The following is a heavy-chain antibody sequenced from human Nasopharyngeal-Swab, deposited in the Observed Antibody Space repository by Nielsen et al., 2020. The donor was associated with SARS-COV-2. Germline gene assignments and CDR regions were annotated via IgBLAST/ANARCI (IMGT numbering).Heavy chain of an antibody. D-gene: IGHD2-15*01. Sequence: GESLKISCAASGFTFSSYAMHWVRQAPGKGLEWMTLISYDGSNKYYADSVKGRFTISRDNSKNTLYLQMNSLRAEDTAVYYCAKDPEDIPFYFDYWGQGTLVTVSS. CDR2: ISYDGSNK. CDR1: GFTFSSYA. J-gene: IGHJ4*02. V-gene: IGHV3-30*04. CDR3: AKDPEDIPFYFDY.